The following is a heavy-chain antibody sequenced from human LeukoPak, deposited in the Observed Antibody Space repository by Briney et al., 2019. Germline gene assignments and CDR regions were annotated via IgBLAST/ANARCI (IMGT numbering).Heavy chain of an antibody. D-gene: IGHD1-26*01. CDR2: INPNSGGT. J-gene: IGHJ4*02. CDR1: GDTFTGYY. Sequence: ASVKVSCKASGDTFTGYYMHWVRQAPGQGLEWMGWINPNSGGTNYAQKFTGRVTMTRDTSISTAYMELSRLRSDDTAVYYCARLVGATIGSTDYWGQGTLVTVSS. CDR3: ARLVGATIGSTDY. V-gene: IGHV1-2*02.